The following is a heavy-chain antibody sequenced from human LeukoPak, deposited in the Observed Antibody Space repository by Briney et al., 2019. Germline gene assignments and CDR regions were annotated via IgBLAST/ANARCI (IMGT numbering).Heavy chain of an antibody. CDR3: ARLTKVYYYYYMDV. Sequence: GGSLRLSCAASGFTISSYWMNWVRQAPGKGLEWVANIKQDGSEKKYVDSVKGRFTISRDNAKNSLYLQMNSLRAEDTAVYYCARLTKVYYYYYMDVWGKGTTVTVSS. V-gene: IGHV3-7*01. J-gene: IGHJ6*03. D-gene: IGHD3-9*01. CDR2: IKQDGSEK. CDR1: GFTISSYW.